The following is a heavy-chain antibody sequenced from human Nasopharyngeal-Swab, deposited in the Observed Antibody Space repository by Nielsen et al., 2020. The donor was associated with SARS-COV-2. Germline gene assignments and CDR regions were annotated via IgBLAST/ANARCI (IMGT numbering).Heavy chain of an antibody. Sequence: SETLSLTCTVSGGSISSSSYYWGWIRQPPGKGLEWIGLIYYSGSTYYNPSLKSRVTISVDTSKNQFSLKLSSVTAADTAVYYCARTPDILTGYYYGMDVWGQGTTVTVSS. CDR1: GGSISSSSYY. CDR2: IYYSGST. D-gene: IGHD3-9*01. V-gene: IGHV4-39*01. J-gene: IGHJ6*02. CDR3: ARTPDILTGYYYGMDV.